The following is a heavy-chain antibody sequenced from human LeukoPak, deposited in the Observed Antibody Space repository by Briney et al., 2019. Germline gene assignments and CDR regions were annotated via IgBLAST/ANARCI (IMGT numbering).Heavy chain of an antibody. D-gene: IGHD5-18*01. CDR1: GFTFSPDW. CDR3: ASLDTATIQTGGY. V-gene: IGHV3-7*01. J-gene: IGHJ4*02. CDR2: IKKHGSEQ. Sequence: GGSLRLSCAAFGFTFSPDWMSWVRQAPGKGLEWVAMIKKHGSEQYYMDSVKGRFAISRDNAKNSMFLQMNSLKAEDTAVYYCASLDTATIQTGGYWGQGTLVTVSS.